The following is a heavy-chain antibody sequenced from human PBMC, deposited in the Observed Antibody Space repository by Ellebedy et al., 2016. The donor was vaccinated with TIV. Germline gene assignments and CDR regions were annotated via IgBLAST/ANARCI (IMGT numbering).Heavy chain of an antibody. V-gene: IGHV3-66*04. D-gene: IGHD2-15*01. CDR3: MRRWS. Sequence: PGGSLRLSCAASEFTVDDNYMAWVRRAPGKGLEWVSLIYSGGTTCYADSVKGRFTISRDSSKNTLYLQMNSLRSEDSAVYYCMRRWSWGQGTLVTVSS. CDR2: IYSGGTT. J-gene: IGHJ4*02. CDR1: EFTVDDNY.